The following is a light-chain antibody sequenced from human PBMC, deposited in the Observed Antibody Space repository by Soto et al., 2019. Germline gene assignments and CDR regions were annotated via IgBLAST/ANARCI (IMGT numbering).Light chain of an antibody. CDR1: QSINNR. CDR3: QHYGGLWT. J-gene: IGKJ1*01. V-gene: IGKV1-5*01. CDR2: DAS. Sequence: DIQMTQSPSTLSASLGDRVTITCRASQSINNRLAWYQRKPGKAPKVLIFDASTLESGVPSRFSASGSGTEFSLTISSLQPDDFATYYCQHYGGLWTFGQGTKVEI.